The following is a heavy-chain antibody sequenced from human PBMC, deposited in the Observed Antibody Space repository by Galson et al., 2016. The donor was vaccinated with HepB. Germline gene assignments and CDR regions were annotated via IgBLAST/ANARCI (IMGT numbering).Heavy chain of an antibody. D-gene: IGHD6-13*01. CDR3: ARDHVRWAVFDV. V-gene: IGHV4-31*03. J-gene: IGHJ3*01. Sequence: TLSLTCNVSGAAVGRGGFYWSWIRQHPGKGLEWIGYIYYTGNTYYNPSLKSRPTISVDTSKNQFSLRLTSVTAADTAVYYCARDHVRWAVFDVWGQGTMVTVSA. CDR1: GAAVGRGGFY. CDR2: IYYTGNT.